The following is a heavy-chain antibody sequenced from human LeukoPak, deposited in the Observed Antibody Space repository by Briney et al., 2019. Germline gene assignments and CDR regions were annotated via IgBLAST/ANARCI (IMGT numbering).Heavy chain of an antibody. V-gene: IGHV3-30*18. D-gene: IGHD2-15*01. CDR1: GFTFSYYG. Sequence: GGSLRLSCVASGFTFSYYGIPWVRQAPGKGLEWVAVISSDGSSKYYEDSVKGRFTISRDNSKKTLYLQMNSLRTEDTAVYYCAKGGRVVVSMGDAFDIWGQGTTVTVSS. CDR2: ISSDGSSK. CDR3: AKGGRVVVSMGDAFDI. J-gene: IGHJ3*02.